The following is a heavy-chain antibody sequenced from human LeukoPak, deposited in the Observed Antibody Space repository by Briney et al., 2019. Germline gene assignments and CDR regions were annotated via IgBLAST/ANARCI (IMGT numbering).Heavy chain of an antibody. CDR2: ISGSGGST. J-gene: IGHJ4*02. CDR3: AREMGDSSGYYTFDY. D-gene: IGHD3-22*01. Sequence: GGSLRLSCAASGFTFSSYAMSWVRQAPGKGLEWVSAISGSGGSTYYADSVKGRFTISRDNSKNTLYLQMNSLRAEDTAVYYCAREMGDSSGYYTFDYWGQGTLVTVSS. V-gene: IGHV3-23*01. CDR1: GFTFSSYA.